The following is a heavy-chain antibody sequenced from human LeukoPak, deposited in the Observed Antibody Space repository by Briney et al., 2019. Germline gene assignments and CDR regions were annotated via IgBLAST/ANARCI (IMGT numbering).Heavy chain of an antibody. V-gene: IGHV3-9*01. CDR2: ISWNSGVI. CDR1: GFTFDDYA. J-gene: IGHJ5*02. CDR3: ARDDFWSGYLDWFDP. Sequence: GGSLRLSCAASGFTFDDYAMHWVRQAPGKGLEWVSGISWNSGVIDYADSVKGRFTISRDNAKNSLYLQMNSLRAEDTAVYYCARDDFWSGYLDWFDPWGQGTLVTVSS. D-gene: IGHD3-3*01.